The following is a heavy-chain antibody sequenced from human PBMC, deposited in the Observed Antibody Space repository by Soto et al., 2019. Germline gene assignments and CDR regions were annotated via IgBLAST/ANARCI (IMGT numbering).Heavy chain of an antibody. J-gene: IGHJ4*02. V-gene: IGHV3-7*03. Sequence: EVQRVESGGGLVQPGGSLRLSCAASGFTFSSYWMSWVRQAPGKGLEWVANIKQDGSEKYYVDSVKGRFTISRDNAKNSLYLQMNSLRAEDTAVYYCARDLDPYGSGSPFDYWGQGTLVTVSS. CDR3: ARDLDPYGSGSPFDY. D-gene: IGHD3-10*01. CDR2: IKQDGSEK. CDR1: GFTFSSYW.